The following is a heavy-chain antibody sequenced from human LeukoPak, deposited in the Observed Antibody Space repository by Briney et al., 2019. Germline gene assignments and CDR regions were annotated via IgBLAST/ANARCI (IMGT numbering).Heavy chain of an antibody. Sequence: GGSLRLSCAASGFTFSSYWMTWVRQAPGKGLEWVASIEDDGSRKNYGDSVKGRFTISRDNAENSLYLQMNILRVEDTAVYFCARDIPRGATHLDYWGQGTLVTVSA. D-gene: IGHD1-26*01. CDR2: IEDDGSRK. V-gene: IGHV3-7*01. J-gene: IGHJ4*02. CDR1: GFTFSSYW. CDR3: ARDIPRGATHLDY.